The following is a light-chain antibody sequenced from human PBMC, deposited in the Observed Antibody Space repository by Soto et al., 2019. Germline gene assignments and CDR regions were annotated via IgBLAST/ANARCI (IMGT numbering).Light chain of an antibody. CDR2: AAS. CDR1: QGISSY. CDR3: QQSYSTPYT. J-gene: IGKJ2*01. V-gene: IGKV1D-8*02. Sequence: AIRMTQSPSSFSATTGDRVTITCRISQGISSYLAWYQQKPGKAPELLXYAASTLXSGVPSRFSGSGSGTDFTLTISSLQPEDFATYYCQQSYSTPYTFGQGTKVDIK.